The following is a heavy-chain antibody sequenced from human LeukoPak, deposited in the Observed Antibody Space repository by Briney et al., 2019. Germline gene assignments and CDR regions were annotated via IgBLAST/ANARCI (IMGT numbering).Heavy chain of an antibody. V-gene: IGHV4-59*08. CDR2: IYYGATP. D-gene: IGHD4-11*01. Sequence: SETLSLTCTVSAGSINNYYWSWIRQPPGEGPGWVGYIYYGATPSYNTSLTNRVTISVDTSKNQYSRKLTTVTAADTAVYYCARHDPSKNGAYDIWGQGAMVTVSS. CDR1: AGSINNYY. CDR3: ARHDPSKNGAYDI. J-gene: IGHJ3*02.